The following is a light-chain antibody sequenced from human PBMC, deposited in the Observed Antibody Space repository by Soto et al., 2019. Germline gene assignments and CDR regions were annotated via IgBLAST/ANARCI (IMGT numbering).Light chain of an antibody. Sequence: QSALTQPASVSGSPGQSITLSCTGTSSDVGGYNYVSWYQQHPGEAPKLMIYDVTNRPSGVSNRFSGSKSGNTASLTISGLQAEDAADYYCCSYTSSVANVFGTGTKLTVL. CDR2: DVT. CDR1: SSDVGGYNY. V-gene: IGLV2-14*01. J-gene: IGLJ1*01. CDR3: CSYTSSVANV.